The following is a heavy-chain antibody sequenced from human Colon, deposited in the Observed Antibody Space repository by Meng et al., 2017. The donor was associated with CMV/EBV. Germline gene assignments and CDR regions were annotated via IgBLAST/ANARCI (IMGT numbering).Heavy chain of an antibody. J-gene: IGHJ5*02. CDR3: ARDLGGVVTPGGWFDP. Sequence: GESLKISCEASGFALNNYWMHWVRQRPGEGPAWVARIDPAGGIREYEDSVRGRFTISRDNAKSTLYLYMDNVKDDDSARYHCARDLGGVVTPGGWFDPWGQGVLVTVSS. CDR2: IDPAGGIR. V-gene: IGHV3-74*01. D-gene: IGHD2-21*02. CDR1: GFALNNYW.